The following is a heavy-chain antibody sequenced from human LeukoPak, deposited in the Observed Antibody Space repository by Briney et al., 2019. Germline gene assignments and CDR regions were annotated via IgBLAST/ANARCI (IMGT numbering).Heavy chain of an antibody. D-gene: IGHD7-27*01. CDR1: GGSINTGSYY. J-gene: IGHJ5*02. Sequence: PSETLSLTCTVSGGSINTGSYYWGWIRQPPGKGLEWIGGIYYSGSTYSNPSLKSRVTISVDTSKNQFSLKLNSVTAADTAVYYCARSHWGPFGSRIANWFDPWGQGTLVTVSS. CDR2: IYYSGST. V-gene: IGHV4-39*07. CDR3: ARSHWGPFGSRIANWFDP.